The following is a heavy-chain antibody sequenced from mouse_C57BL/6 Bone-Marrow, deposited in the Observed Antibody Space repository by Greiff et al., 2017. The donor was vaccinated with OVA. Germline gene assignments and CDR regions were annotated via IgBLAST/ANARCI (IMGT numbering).Heavy chain of an antibody. J-gene: IGHJ3*01. CDR1: GFTFSSYG. CDR3: ATSRGFAY. Sequence: EVKLMESGGDLVKPGGSLKLSCAASGFTFSSYGMSWVRQTPDQRLEWVATISSGGSYTYYPDSVKGRFTISRDTAKNTLYLQMSSLKSEDTAMYYCATSRGFAYWGQGTLVTVSA. D-gene: IGHD1-1*01. CDR2: ISSGGSYT. V-gene: IGHV5-6*01.